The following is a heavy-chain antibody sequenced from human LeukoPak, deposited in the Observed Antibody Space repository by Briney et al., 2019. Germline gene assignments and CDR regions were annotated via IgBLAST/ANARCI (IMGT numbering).Heavy chain of an antibody. V-gene: IGHV1-46*01. J-gene: IGHJ5*02. CDR3: ARAGGQPHPGNSSSWYNWFDP. CDR2: INPSGGST. CDR1: GYTFTSYY. D-gene: IGHD6-13*01. Sequence: ASVKVSCKASGYTFTSYYMHWVRQAPGQGLEWMGIINPSGGSTSYAQKFQGRVTMTRDTSTSTVYMELSSLRSEDTAVYYCARAGGQPHPGNSSSWYNWFDPWGQGTLVTVSS.